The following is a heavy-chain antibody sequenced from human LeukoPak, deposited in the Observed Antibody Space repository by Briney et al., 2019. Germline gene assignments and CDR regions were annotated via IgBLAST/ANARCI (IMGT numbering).Heavy chain of an antibody. J-gene: IGHJ4*02. Sequence: GGSLRLSCAASGFTFSSFAMSWVRQAPGRGLEWVSSISSSGASSYYADSVKGRFTISRDNSKNTLYLQMNSLRAVDTALYYCAKDPDLWNTYTYFDYWGQGTLVTVSS. CDR3: AKDPDLWNTYTYFDY. CDR1: GFTFSSFA. CDR2: ISSSGASS. D-gene: IGHD2-2*02. V-gene: IGHV3-23*01.